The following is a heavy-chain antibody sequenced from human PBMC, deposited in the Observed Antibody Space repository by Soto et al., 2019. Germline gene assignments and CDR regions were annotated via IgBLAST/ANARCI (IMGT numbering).Heavy chain of an antibody. D-gene: IGHD3-22*01. V-gene: IGHV4-31*03. CDR1: GVSITSGYY. CDR3: ARGSDSSGFYYIFDY. J-gene: IGHJ4*02. CDR2: IYYTGNT. Sequence: PSETRSLTCTVSGVSITSGYYWSWLRQPAGKGLEWIGFIYYTGNTFYNPSLKSRLTISVDTSQKQFSLQLTSVTAADTAVYYCARGSDSSGFYYIFDYWGQGTLVTVSS.